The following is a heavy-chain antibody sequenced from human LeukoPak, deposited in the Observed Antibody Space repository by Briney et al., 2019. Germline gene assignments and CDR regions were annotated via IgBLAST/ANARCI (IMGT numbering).Heavy chain of an antibody. CDR1: GFTFSSYA. Sequence: GGSLRLSCAASGFTFSSYAMSWVRQAPGKGLEWVSAISGSGGSTYYAGSVKGRFTISRDNSRNTLYLQMNSLRAEDTAVYYCASHIGVTMIDYWGQGTLVTVSS. V-gene: IGHV3-23*01. J-gene: IGHJ4*02. D-gene: IGHD3-22*01. CDR3: ASHIGVTMIDY. CDR2: ISGSGGST.